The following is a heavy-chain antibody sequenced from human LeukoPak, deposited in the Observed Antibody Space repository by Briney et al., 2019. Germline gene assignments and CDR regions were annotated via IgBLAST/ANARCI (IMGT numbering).Heavy chain of an antibody. J-gene: IGHJ3*02. V-gene: IGHV3-21*01. Sequence: GGSLRLSCAASGFTFSRYSMIWVRQASGKGLEWVSSISSTSTYIYYADSVKGRFTISRDNAKNSLNLQMNSLRAEDTAVYYCARVLGGYCSGTLCTFDIWGQGTMVTVSS. CDR1: GFTFSRYS. CDR3: ARVLGGYCSGTLCTFDI. D-gene: IGHD2-2*01. CDR2: ISSTSTYI.